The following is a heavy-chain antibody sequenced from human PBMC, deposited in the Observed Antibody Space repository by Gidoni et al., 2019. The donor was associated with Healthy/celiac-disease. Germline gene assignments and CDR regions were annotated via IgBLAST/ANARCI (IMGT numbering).Heavy chain of an antibody. Sequence: QVQLQESGPGLVKPSQTLSLTCTVSGGSISSGSYYWSWIRQPAGKGLEWIGRIYTSGSTNYNPSLKSRVTISVDTSKNQFSLKLSSVTAADTAVYYCARSEGGGSFKWFDYWGQGTLVTVSS. J-gene: IGHJ4*02. CDR1: GGSISSGSYY. V-gene: IGHV4-61*02. CDR2: IYTSGST. D-gene: IGHD1-26*01. CDR3: ARSEGGGSFKWFDY.